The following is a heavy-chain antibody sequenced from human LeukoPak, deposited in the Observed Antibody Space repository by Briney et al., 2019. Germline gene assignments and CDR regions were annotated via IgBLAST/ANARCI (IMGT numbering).Heavy chain of an antibody. J-gene: IGHJ4*02. CDR2: ISPHNGNT. CDR1: GYTFTMYG. V-gene: IGHV1-18*01. Sequence: ASVKVSCKASGYTFTMYGISWVRQAPGQGLQWLGWISPHNGNTKYARDLQGRVSMTTDTSTSTAYLELRSLRSDDTAIYYCARDLNYVTLGYDILADVGYYFDYWGQGSLVTVSS. CDR3: ARDLNYVTLGYDILADVGYYFDY. D-gene: IGHD3-9*01.